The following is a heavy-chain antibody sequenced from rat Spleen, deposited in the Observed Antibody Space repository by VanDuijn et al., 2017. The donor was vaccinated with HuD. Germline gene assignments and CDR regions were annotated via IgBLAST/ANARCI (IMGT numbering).Heavy chain of an antibody. CDR1: GFTFSDYN. CDR3: ARLDYYYSASWFAY. J-gene: IGHJ3*01. D-gene: IGHD1-1*01. CDR2: ISTGGGNT. V-gene: IGHV5S13*01. Sequence: EVQLVESGGDLVQPGRSVKLSCAASGFTFSDYNMAWVRQAPKKGLEWIASISTGGGNTYYRDSVKGRFTISRDNAKNTQYLQMDSLRSEDTATYYCARLDYYYSASWFAYWGQGTLVTVSS.